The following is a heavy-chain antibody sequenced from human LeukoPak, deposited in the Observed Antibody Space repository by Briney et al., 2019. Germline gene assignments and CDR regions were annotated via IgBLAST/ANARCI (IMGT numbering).Heavy chain of an antibody. CDR3: ARDHSGFGELSRSHNYSYYGMDV. Sequence: PGGSLRLSCAASGFTFSSYGMHWVRQAPGKGLEWVAVIWYDGSNKYYADSVKGRFTISRDNSKNTLYLQMNSLRAEDTAVYYCARDHSGFGELSRSHNYSYYGMDVWGKGTTVTVSS. CDR1: GFTFSSYG. J-gene: IGHJ6*04. D-gene: IGHD3-10*01. CDR2: IWYDGSNK. V-gene: IGHV3-33*01.